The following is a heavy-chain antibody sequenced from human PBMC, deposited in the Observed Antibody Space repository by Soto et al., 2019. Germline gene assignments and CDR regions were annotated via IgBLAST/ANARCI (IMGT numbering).Heavy chain of an antibody. Sequence: QVQVVESGGGVVQPGTSLRLSCAASGFIFSSYVMHWVRQAPGKGLEWVAVISSDGWHEYYADPVKGRFTISRDNSTNPLDVQINCLRIEKAGMYDCVRATGNDSGCSVPPFDPWGQGTLVTVSS. D-gene: IGHD5-12*01. CDR1: GFIFSSYV. J-gene: IGHJ5*02. V-gene: IGHV3-30*14. CDR2: ISSDGWHE. CDR3: VRATGNDSGCSVPPFDP.